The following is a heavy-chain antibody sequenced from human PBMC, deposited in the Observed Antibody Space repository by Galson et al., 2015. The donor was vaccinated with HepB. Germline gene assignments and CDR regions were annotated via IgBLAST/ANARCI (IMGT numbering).Heavy chain of an antibody. CDR2: IRWNSGTM. D-gene: IGHD1-1*01. CDR3: AKDRGWNDGSLDY. J-gene: IGHJ4*02. V-gene: IGHV3-9*01. CDR1: GLTFDDYA. Sequence: SLRLSCAASGLTFDDYAMHWVRRVPGKGLEWVSGIRWNSGTMGYSDSVKGRFTISRDNAQNSLYLQMNSLRTEDTALYYCAKDRGWNDGSLDYWGQGTLVTVSS.